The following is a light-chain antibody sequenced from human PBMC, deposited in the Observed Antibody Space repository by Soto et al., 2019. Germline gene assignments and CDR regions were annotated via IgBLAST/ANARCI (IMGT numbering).Light chain of an antibody. Sequence: QSVLIQPPSASGTPGQRVSISCSGSSSNIGSNTVNWYQQFPGTAPKLLIYSADQRPSGVPERFSGSKSGTSASLAISGLQSEDEADYYCAAWDNSLNGRVFGGGTKLTVL. CDR2: SAD. CDR1: SSNIGSNT. V-gene: IGLV1-44*01. CDR3: AAWDNSLNGRV. J-gene: IGLJ3*02.